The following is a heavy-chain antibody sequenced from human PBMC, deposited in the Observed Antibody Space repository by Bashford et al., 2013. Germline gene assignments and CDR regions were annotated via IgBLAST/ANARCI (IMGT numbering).Heavy chain of an antibody. V-gene: IGHV1-2*02. J-gene: IGHJ6*02. D-gene: IGHD7-27*01. CDR2: ISHNSGDT. CDR1: GHTFTGYY. Sequence: ASVKVSCKASGHTFTGYYVHWVRQAPGYGLEWMGWISHNSGDTKYAQKFQGRVTMTRDTPISTVYMELSRLRSDDTAIYYCARSGYYYGLDVWGQGTTVTVSS. CDR3: ARSGYYYGLDV.